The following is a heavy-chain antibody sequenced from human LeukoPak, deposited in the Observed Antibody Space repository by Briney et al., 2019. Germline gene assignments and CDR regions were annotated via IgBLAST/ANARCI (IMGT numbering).Heavy chain of an antibody. Sequence: GRSLRLSCAASGFTFSSDAMSWVRQAPGKGLEWVSAISGSGGSTFYGDSVKGRFTISRDNSKNTLYLQMNSLRAEDTALYYCASGSGSYYNWGQGTLVTVSS. J-gene: IGHJ4*02. CDR2: ISGSGGST. D-gene: IGHD3-10*01. CDR1: GFTFSSDA. V-gene: IGHV3-23*01. CDR3: ASGSGSYYN.